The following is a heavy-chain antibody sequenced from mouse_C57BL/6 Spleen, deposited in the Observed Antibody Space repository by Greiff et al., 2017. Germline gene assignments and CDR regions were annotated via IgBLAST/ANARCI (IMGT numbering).Heavy chain of an antibody. V-gene: IGHV1-55*01. CDR3: ARVDYGSIYFDY. CDR2: IYPGSGST. D-gene: IGHD1-1*01. Sequence: QVQLQQPGAELVKPGASVKMSCKASGYTFTSYWITWVKQRPGQGLEWIGDIYPGSGSTNYNEKFKSKATLTVDTSSSTAYMQLSSLTSEDSAVYYCARVDYGSIYFDYWGQGTTLTVSS. CDR1: GYTFTSYW. J-gene: IGHJ2*01.